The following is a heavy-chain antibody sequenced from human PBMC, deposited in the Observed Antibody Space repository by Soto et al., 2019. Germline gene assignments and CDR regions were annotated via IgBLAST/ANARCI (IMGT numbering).Heavy chain of an antibody. Sequence: QVQLVQSGAEVKKPGASVKVSCKASGYTFTSYGISWVRQAPGHGLEWMGWISASNGNTNYAQKLQGRVTMTTDTSTSTAYMELRSLRSDDTSVYYCASDYGDYFLFTLHYWGQGTLVTVSS. D-gene: IGHD4-17*01. V-gene: IGHV1-18*01. CDR2: ISASNGNT. CDR3: ASDYGDYFLFTLHY. CDR1: GYTFTSYG. J-gene: IGHJ4*02.